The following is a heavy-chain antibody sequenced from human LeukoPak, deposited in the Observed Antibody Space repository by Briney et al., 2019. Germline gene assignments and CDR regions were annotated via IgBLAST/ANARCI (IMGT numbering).Heavy chain of an antibody. J-gene: IGHJ6*02. CDR2: ISGSGGST. CDR1: GFTFSSYA. D-gene: IGHD6-13*01. Sequence: GGSLRLTCAASGFTFSSYAMSWVRQAPGKGLEWVSAISGSGGSTYYADSVKGRFTISRDNSKNTLYLQMNSLRAEDTAVYYCAKDLSSWSYYYYGMDVWGQGTTVTVSS. CDR3: AKDLSSWSYYYYGMDV. V-gene: IGHV3-23*01.